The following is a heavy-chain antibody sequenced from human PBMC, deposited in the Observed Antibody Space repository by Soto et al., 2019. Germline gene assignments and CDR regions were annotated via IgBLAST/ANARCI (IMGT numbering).Heavy chain of an antibody. D-gene: IGHD1-26*01. Sequence: QVQLVESGGGVGQPGRSLGLSCAASGFTFSSYGMHWVREAPGKGLEWVVVISYYGSNKYYADSVKGRLTISRDNTENTQYLQKNSLRAQDTAVYYCAKDRPSGSRPYYYGMDVWGQGTTVTVSS. V-gene: IGHV3-30*18. J-gene: IGHJ6*02. CDR3: AKDRPSGSRPYYYGMDV. CDR1: GFTFSSYG. CDR2: ISYYGSNK.